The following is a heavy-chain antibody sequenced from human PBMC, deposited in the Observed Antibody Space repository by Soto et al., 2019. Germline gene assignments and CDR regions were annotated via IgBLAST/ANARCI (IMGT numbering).Heavy chain of an antibody. J-gene: IGHJ4*02. Sequence: EVQLVESGGGLVQPGGSLRLSCAASGFTFSSYAMHWVRQAPGKGLEYVSAISSNGGSTYYANSVKGRFTISRDNSKNTLYLQMGSLRAEDMAVYYYARGPGYYFDYWGQGTLVTVSS. CDR3: ARGPGYYFDY. V-gene: IGHV3-64*01. CDR1: GFTFSSYA. CDR2: ISSNGGST.